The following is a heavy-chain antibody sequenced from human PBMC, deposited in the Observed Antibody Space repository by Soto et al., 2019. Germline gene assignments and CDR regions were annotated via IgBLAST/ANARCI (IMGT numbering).Heavy chain of an antibody. CDR3: ARERAIAATGIFYY. D-gene: IGHD6-13*01. CDR1: GFTFSNFV. Sequence: LRLSCAASGFTFSNFVMHWVRQAPGKGLEWVAATSYDGKNKDHADSVKGRFTISRDNSKNTLYLQMNSLRHEDTAVYFCARERAIAATGIFYYWGQGTLVTVSS. CDR2: TSYDGKNK. J-gene: IGHJ4*02. V-gene: IGHV3-30*04.